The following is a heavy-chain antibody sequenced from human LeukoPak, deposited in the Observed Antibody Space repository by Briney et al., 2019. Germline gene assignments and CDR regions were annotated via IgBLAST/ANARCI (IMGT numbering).Heavy chain of an antibody. CDR2: IIPIFGTA. J-gene: IGHJ3*02. Sequence: SVKVSCKASGGTFSSYAISWVRQAPGQGLEWMGGIIPIFGTANYTQKFQGRVTITADESTSTAYMELSSLRSEDTAVYYCASYDTLYYGDYVGRAFDIWGQGTMVTVSS. V-gene: IGHV1-69*01. CDR1: GGTFSSYA. CDR3: ASYDTLYYGDYVGRAFDI. D-gene: IGHD4-17*01.